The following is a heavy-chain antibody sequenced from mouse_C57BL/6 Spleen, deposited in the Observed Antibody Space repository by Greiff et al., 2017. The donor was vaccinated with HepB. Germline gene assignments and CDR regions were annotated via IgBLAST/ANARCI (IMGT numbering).Heavy chain of an antibody. CDR1: GYTFTSYD. Sequence: QVQLKESGPELVKPGASVKLSCKASGYTFTSYDINWVKQRPGQGLEWIGWIYPRDGSTKYNEKFKGKATLTVDTSSSTAYMELHSLTSEDSAVYFCASYYSNWGFAYWGQGTLVTVSA. CDR3: ASYYSNWGFAY. J-gene: IGHJ3*01. D-gene: IGHD2-5*01. V-gene: IGHV1-85*01. CDR2: IYPRDGST.